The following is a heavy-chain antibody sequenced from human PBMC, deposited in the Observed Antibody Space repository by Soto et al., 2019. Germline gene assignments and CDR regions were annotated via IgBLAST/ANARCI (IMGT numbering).Heavy chain of an antibody. CDR3: AREVRLQLSGYFDL. Sequence: EVQLVESGGGLVQPGGSLRLSCAASGFTFSSYDMHWVRQATGKGLEWVSAIGTAGDPYYPGSVKGRFTISRENAKNSLYLQMNSLRAGDTAVYYCAREVRLQLSGYFDLWGRGTLVTVSS. D-gene: IGHD5-12*01. J-gene: IGHJ2*01. V-gene: IGHV3-13*05. CDR2: IGTAGDP. CDR1: GFTFSSYD.